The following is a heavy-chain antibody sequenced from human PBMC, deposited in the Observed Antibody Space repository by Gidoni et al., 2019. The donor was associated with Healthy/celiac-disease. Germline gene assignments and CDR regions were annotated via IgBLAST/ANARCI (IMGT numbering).Heavy chain of an antibody. J-gene: IGHJ6*03. V-gene: IGHV3-15*07. D-gene: IGHD3-3*01. CDR2: IKSKTEGGKT. CDR1: GFTFIHAW. Sequence: EVHLVESGGGLVRPGGSLRLSCSASGFTFIHAWMTCIRKAPGKGVEGGGRIKSKTEGGKTDYAEPVKGRVTISRDDAKNTLDLQMNSRKTEDTAVYYCTTDRAGVDCWSGYIYYYMDVWGKGTTVTVSS. CDR3: TTDRAGVDCWSGYIYYYMDV.